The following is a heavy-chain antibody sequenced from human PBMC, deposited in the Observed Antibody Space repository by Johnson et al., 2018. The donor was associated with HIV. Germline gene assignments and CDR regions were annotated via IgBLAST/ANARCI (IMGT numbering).Heavy chain of an antibody. D-gene: IGHD2/OR15-2a*01. CDR3: ARVRGGDTSGSTFYEAFDI. CDR1: GFTFSSYA. V-gene: IGHV3-30*04. J-gene: IGHJ3*02. Sequence: QVQLVESGGGVVQPGRSLRLSCAASGFTFSSYAIHWVRQAPGKGLEWVAVISHDGSNKYYADSVKGRFTISRDNSKNTLYLQMNSLRPEDTAVYYCARVRGGDTSGSTFYEAFDIWGQGTMVTVSS. CDR2: ISHDGSNK.